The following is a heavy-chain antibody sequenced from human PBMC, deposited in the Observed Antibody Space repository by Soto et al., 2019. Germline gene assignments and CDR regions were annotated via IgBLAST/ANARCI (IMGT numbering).Heavy chain of an antibody. D-gene: IGHD3-10*01. V-gene: IGHV4-30-4*01. Sequence: TSEILSLTCTVSGGSIISGDYYWSWIRQPPGKGLEWIGYIYYSATTYYNPSLKSRLTISIDTSKNQFSLKLSSVTAADTAVYFCARGFRGVYFDFWGQGTLVTVSS. CDR1: GGSIISGDYY. J-gene: IGHJ4*02. CDR2: IYYSATT. CDR3: ARGFRGVYFDF.